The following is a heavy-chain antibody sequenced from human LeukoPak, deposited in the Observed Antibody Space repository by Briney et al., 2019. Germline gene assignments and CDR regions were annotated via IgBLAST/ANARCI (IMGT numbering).Heavy chain of an antibody. D-gene: IGHD1-1*01. J-gene: IGHJ4*02. V-gene: IGHV3-30*02. CDR2: IRYDGSIK. Sequence: GGSLRLSCAASGFTFSRYGMHWVRQAPGKGLEWVAFIRYDGSIKYYADSVKGRFTISRDTSKNTLYLQMSSLRTEDTAVYYCAREGGTLSTSPTLGYWGQGILVTVSS. CDR1: GFTFSRYG. CDR3: AREGGTLSTSPTLGY.